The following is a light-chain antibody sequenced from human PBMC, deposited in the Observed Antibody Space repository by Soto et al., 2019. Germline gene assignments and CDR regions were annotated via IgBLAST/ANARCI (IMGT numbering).Light chain of an antibody. J-gene: IGKJ4*01. V-gene: IGKV1-39*01. CDR1: QSISSY. CDR3: QQYNSWTLT. CDR2: AAS. Sequence: IQMTQSPSSLSASVGYRVTITCRASQSISSYLNWYQQKPGKAPKLLIYAASSLQSGVPSRFSASGSGTEFTLTISRLQYEDFAVYYGQQYNSWTLTFCGGTKVDNK.